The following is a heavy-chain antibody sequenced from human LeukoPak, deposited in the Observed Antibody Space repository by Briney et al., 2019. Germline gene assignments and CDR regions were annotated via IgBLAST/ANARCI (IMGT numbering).Heavy chain of an antibody. Sequence: SETLSLTCTVPGGSTSSSYWSWIPQPPGKGLEWIGYIYYIGSTNYTPSPKSRVTISLATSTNQFSLNLSSAAAAPRALYYRAGGSSSSWGPDGYWGQGTLVTVSS. V-gene: IGHV4-59*01. CDR1: GGSTSSSY. CDR3: AGGSSSSWGPDGY. D-gene: IGHD6-13*01. J-gene: IGHJ4*02. CDR2: IYYIGST.